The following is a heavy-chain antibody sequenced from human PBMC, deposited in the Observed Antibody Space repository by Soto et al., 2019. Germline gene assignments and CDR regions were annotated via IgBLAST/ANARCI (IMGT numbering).Heavy chain of an antibody. D-gene: IGHD3-10*01. J-gene: IGHJ4*02. CDR3: AKRREGGYYIFDY. CDR2: ISGSGEST. V-gene: IGHV3-23*01. Sequence: GGSLRLSCAASGFTFSSFAMSWVRQAPGKGLEWVSSISGSGESTYYADSVKGRLSISRDNSKNTLYLQMNSLRAEDTAVYYCAKRREGGYYIFDYWGQGTPVTVSS. CDR1: GFTFSSFA.